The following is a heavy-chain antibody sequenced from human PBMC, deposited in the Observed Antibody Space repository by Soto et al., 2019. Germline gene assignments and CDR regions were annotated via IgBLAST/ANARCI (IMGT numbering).Heavy chain of an antibody. CDR2: VYYTGAT. CDR1: NFSVLTSIYY. CDR3: ARNWNLALVPAAYFDS. V-gene: IGHV4-39*01. D-gene: IGHD2-2*01. Sequence: SETLSLTCSVSNFSVLTSIYYWAWIRQPPGKGLEWIGTVYYTGATYYNPSLQSRVTISIDTSKNQFSLNLNSVTAADTAVYYCARNWNLALVPAAYFDSWGQGTLVTVSS. J-gene: IGHJ4*02.